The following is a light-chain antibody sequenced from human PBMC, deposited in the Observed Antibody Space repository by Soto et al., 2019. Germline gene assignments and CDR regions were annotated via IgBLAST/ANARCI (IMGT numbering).Light chain of an antibody. CDR2: DVS. J-gene: IGLJ1*01. CDR3: GSYSGSSTLYV. CDR1: SSDVGGSNY. V-gene: IGLV2-14*03. Sequence: QSALPQPASVSGSPGQSITISRTGTSSDVGGSNYASWYQQHPGKAPKLMIYDVSDRPSGVSNRVSGSKSGKTASLTISGLQAEDEADYYCGSYSGSSTLYVFGTGTKVTVL.